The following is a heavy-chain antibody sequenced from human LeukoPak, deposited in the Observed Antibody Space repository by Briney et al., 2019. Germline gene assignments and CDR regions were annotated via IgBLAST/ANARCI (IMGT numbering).Heavy chain of an antibody. V-gene: IGHV4-39*01. D-gene: IGHD4-17*01. J-gene: IGHJ4*02. CDR2: IYYSGST. Sequence: PSETLSLTCTVSGGSISSSSYYWGWIRQPPGKGREWIGSIYYSGSTYYNPSLKSRVTISVDTSKNQFSLKLSSVTAADTAVYYCARQPDYGDYGRADYFDYWGQGTLVTVSS. CDR3: ARQPDYGDYGRADYFDY. CDR1: GGSISSSSYY.